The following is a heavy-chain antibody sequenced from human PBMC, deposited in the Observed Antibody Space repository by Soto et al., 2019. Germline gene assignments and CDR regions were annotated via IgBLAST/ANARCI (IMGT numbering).Heavy chain of an antibody. Sequence: PGGSLRLSCAASGFTFSSYWMHWVRQAPGKGLVWVSRINSDGSSTSYADSVKGRFTISRDNAKNTLYLQMNSLRAEDTAVYYCARGQRYYYDSSGYYPWSWGQGTLVTVSS. CDR2: INSDGSST. J-gene: IGHJ5*02. CDR1: GFTFSSYW. CDR3: ARGQRYYYDSSGYYPWS. D-gene: IGHD3-22*01. V-gene: IGHV3-74*01.